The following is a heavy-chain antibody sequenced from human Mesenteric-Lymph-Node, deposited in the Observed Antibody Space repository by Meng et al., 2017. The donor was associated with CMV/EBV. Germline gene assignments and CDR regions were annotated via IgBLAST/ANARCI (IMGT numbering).Heavy chain of an antibody. D-gene: IGHD3-3*01. J-gene: IGHJ6*02. V-gene: IGHV4-59*01. Sequence: SETLSLTCTVSGGSISSYYWSWIRQPPGKGLEWIGYIYYSGSTNYNPSLKSRVTISVDTSKNQFSLKLSSVTAADTAVYYCAREYVTIFGVVIHYYGMDVWGQGTTVTVSS. CDR2: IYYSGST. CDR3: AREYVTIFGVVIHYYGMDV. CDR1: GGSISSYY.